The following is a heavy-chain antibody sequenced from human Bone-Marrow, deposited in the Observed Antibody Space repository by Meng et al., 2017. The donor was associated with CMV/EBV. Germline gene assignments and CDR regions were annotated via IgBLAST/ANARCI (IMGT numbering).Heavy chain of an antibody. CDR2: ISWNSGSI. D-gene: IGHD6-6*01. V-gene: IGHV3-9*03. CDR1: GFTFDDYA. CDR3: AKDLAARPHYGMDV. J-gene: IGHJ6*01. Sequence: GGSLRLSCAASGFTFDDYAMHWVRQAPGKGLEWVSGISWNSGSIGYADSVKGRFTISRDNAKNSLYLRMNSLRAEDMALYYCAKDLAARPHYGMDVWGQGTTVTVSS.